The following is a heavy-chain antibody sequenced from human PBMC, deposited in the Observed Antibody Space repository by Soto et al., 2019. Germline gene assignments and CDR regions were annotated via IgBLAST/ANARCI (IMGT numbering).Heavy chain of an antibody. D-gene: IGHD3-22*01. V-gene: IGHV4-30-2*01. J-gene: IGHJ3*02. CDR2: IYHSGST. CDR3: ARRARIRPYYYDSSGHEAFDI. CDR1: GGSISSGGYS. Sequence: SETLSLTCAVSGGSISSGGYSWSWIRQPPGKGLEWIGYIYHSGSTYYNPSLKSRVTISVDRSKNQFSLKLSSVTAADTAVYYCARRARIRPYYYDSSGHEAFDIWGQGTMVTVSS.